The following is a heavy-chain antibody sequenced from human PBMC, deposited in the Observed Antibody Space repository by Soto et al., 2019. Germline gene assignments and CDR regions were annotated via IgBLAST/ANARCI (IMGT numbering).Heavy chain of an antibody. D-gene: IGHD6-13*01. J-gene: IGHJ6*02. Sequence: PSDTLFLQCIVSDGYHRSNRYYFGWLRQPPGKGLELIGSLYYTGTTYYNSSLKRRVTISADKYQNQFALKLSSVTAADTAVYYCARDRRSSSFYYYYGMDVWGQGTTVT. CDR3: ARDRRSSSFYYYYGMDV. CDR2: LYYTGTT. CDR1: DGYHRSNRYY. V-gene: IGHV4-39*06.